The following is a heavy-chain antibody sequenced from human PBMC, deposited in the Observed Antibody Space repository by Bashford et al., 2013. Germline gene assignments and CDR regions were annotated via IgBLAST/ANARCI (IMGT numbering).Heavy chain of an antibody. V-gene: IGHV1-69*13. CDR2: IIPIFGTA. J-gene: IGHJ6*02. CDR3: ASQAHPKGYCSGGSCQSVLDYYGMDV. CDR1: GGTFSSYA. Sequence: IRGPPVKVSCKASGGTFSSYAISWVRQAPGQGLEWMGGIIPIFGTANYAQKFQGRVTITADESTSTAYMELSSLRSEDTAVYYCASQAHPKGYCSGGSCQSVLDYYGMDVWGQGTTVTVSS. D-gene: IGHD2-15*01.